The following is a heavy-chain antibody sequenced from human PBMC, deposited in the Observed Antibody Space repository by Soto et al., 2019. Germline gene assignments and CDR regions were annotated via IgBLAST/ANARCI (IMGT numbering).Heavy chain of an antibody. V-gene: IGHV1-8*01. D-gene: IGHD3-3*01. CDR2: MNPNSGNT. CDR1: GYTFTSYD. CDR3: ARAWGFGVPDWDYYYYGMDV. J-gene: IGHJ6*02. Sequence: EASVKVSCKASGYTFTSYDINWVRQATGQGLEWMGWMNPNSGNTGYAQKFQGRVTMTRNTSKNQFSLKLSSVTAADRAVYYCARAWGFGVPDWDYYYYGMDVWGQGTTVTVSS.